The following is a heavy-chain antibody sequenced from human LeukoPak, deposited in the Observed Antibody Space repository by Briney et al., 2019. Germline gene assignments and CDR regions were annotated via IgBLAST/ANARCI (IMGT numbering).Heavy chain of an antibody. Sequence: ASVKVSCKASGYTFTGYYMHWVRQAPGQGLEWMGWINPNSGGTNYAQKFQGRVTMTRDTSISTAYMELSRLRSDDTAVYYCARGMVRALQDESITMIVVVIHDAFDIWGQGTMVTVSS. J-gene: IGHJ3*02. CDR1: GYTFTGYY. D-gene: IGHD3-22*01. V-gene: IGHV1-2*02. CDR3: ARGMVRALQDESITMIVVVIHDAFDI. CDR2: INPNSGGT.